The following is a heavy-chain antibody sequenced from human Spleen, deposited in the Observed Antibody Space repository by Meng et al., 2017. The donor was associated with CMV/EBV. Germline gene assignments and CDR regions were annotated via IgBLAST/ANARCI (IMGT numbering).Heavy chain of an antibody. CDR1: GYTFTSSV. Sequence: CKAPGYTFTSSVISWVRQAPGQGLEWMGWISVYNGNTKYAQRLQGRVTMTTDTSTSTAYMNLRSLRSDDTAVYYCARSSDYYYYFDYWGQGTLVTVSS. V-gene: IGHV1-18*01. CDR3: ARSSDYYYYFDY. CDR2: ISVYNGNT. J-gene: IGHJ4*02. D-gene: IGHD3-22*01.